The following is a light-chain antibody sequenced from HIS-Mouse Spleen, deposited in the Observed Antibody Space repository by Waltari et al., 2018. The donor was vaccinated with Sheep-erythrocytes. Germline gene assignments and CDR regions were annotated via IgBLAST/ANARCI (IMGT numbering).Light chain of an antibody. Sequence: DIQLTQSPSFLSASVGDRVTLTCRASQGISSYLAWYQQKPGKDTKLLIYAASTLQSGVPSRFSGSGSGTEFTLTISSLQPEDFATYYCQQLNSYPHTFGQGTKLEIK. CDR2: AAS. CDR3: QQLNSYPHT. J-gene: IGKJ2*01. CDR1: QGISSY. V-gene: IGKV1-9*01.